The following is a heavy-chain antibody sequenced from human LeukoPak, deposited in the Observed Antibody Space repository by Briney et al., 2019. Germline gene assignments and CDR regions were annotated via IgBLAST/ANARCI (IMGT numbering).Heavy chain of an antibody. CDR1: GYTFTGYY. CDR2: INPNSGGT. D-gene: IGHD1-26*01. V-gene: IGHV1-2*02. Sequence: ASVKVSCKASGYTFTGYYMPWVRQAPGQGLEWMGWINPNSGGTNYAQKFQGRVTMTRDTSISTAYMELSRLRSDDTAVYYCARSIVGATTVFDYWGQGTLVTVSS. J-gene: IGHJ4*02. CDR3: ARSIVGATTVFDY.